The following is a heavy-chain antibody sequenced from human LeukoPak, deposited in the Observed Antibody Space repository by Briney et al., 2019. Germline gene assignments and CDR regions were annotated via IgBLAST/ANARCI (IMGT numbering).Heavy chain of an antibody. D-gene: IGHD4-11*01. CDR3: AKDAQSGFDYSNSLEY. CDR2: IWSDGSNQ. V-gene: IGHV3-33*06. CDR1: KFTFSHYG. Sequence: GRSLRLSYAAAKFTFSHYGMHWVRQAPGKGLEWVAVIWSDGSNQYHADSVKGRFTISRDNSKNTVYLQMNSLRVEDTGVYYCAKDAQSGFDYSNSLEYWGQGILVTVSS. J-gene: IGHJ4*02.